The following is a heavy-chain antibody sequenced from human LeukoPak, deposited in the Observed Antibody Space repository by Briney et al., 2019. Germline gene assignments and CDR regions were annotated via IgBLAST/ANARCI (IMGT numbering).Heavy chain of an antibody. D-gene: IGHD4-17*01. J-gene: IGHJ3*02. CDR3: ASGYGDYLYAFDI. CDR1: GGSFSGYY. V-gene: IGHV4-34*01. CDR2: SNHSGST. Sequence: SETLSLTCAVYGGSFSGYYWSWIRQPPGKGLEWIGESNHSGSTNYNPSLKSRVTISVGTSKNQFSLKLSSVIAADTAVYYCASGYGDYLYAFDIWGQGTMVTVSS.